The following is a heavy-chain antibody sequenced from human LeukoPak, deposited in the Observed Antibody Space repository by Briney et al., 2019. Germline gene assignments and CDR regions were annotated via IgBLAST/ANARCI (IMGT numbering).Heavy chain of an antibody. J-gene: IGHJ4*02. CDR1: GGTFSSYA. Sequence: ASVKVSCKASGGTFSSYAIRWVRQAPGQGLEWMGGISPIFVTANYAQMFQGRVTIPADESTSTPYMELSSLRSEHTAVYYCARSSRYYDSSGLQAYYFDYWGQGTLVTVSS. CDR3: ARSSRYYDSSGLQAYYFDY. V-gene: IGHV1-69*13. D-gene: IGHD3-22*01. CDR2: ISPIFVTA.